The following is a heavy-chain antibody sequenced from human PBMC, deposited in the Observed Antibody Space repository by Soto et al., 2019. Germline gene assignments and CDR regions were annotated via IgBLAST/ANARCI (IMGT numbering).Heavy chain of an antibody. CDR2: ISGSGGST. CDR3: ATPGIAVAGTRNDPYYFDY. V-gene: IGHV3-23*01. CDR1: GFTFSSYA. Sequence: EVQLLESGGGLVQPGGSLRLSCAASGFTFSSYAMSWVRQAPGKGLEWVSAISGSGGSTYYADSVKGRFTISRDNSKNTLYLQMNSLRAEDTAVYYCATPGIAVAGTRNDPYYFDYWGQGTLGTVSS. J-gene: IGHJ4*02. D-gene: IGHD6-19*01.